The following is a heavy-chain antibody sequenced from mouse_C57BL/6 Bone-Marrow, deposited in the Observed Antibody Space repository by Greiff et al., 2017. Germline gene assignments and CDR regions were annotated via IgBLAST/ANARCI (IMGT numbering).Heavy chain of an antibody. CDR2: INPSSGYT. CDR3: ARGDFSWFAY. V-gene: IGHV1-7*01. Sequence: VQVVESGAELAKPGASVKLSCKASGYTFTSYWMHWVKQRPGQGLEWIGYINPSSGYTKYNQKFKDKDTLTADKSSSTAYMQLSSLTYEDSAVYCCARGDFSWFAYWGQGTLVTVSA. CDR1: GYTFTSYW. J-gene: IGHJ3*01. D-gene: IGHD3-3*01.